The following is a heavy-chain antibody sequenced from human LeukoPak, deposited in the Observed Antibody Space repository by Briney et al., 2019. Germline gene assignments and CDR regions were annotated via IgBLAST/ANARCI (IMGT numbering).Heavy chain of an antibody. Sequence: SETVSLTCAVSGYSISSGYYWGWIRQPPGKGLEWIGSIYHSGSTYYNPSLKSRVTISVDTSKNQFSPKLSSVTAADTAVYYCARRVGYFDYWGQGTLVTVSS. CDR3: ARRVGYFDY. V-gene: IGHV4-38-2*01. D-gene: IGHD1-26*01. J-gene: IGHJ4*02. CDR1: GYSISSGYY. CDR2: IYHSGST.